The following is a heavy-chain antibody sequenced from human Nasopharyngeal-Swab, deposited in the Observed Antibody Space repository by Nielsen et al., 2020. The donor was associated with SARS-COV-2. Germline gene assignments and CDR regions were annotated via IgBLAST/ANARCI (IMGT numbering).Heavy chain of an antibody. V-gene: IGHV3-48*04. J-gene: IGHJ6*02. CDR2: ISSSSSTI. D-gene: IGHD3-3*01. CDR3: ARTGYDFWSGYYPGYYYYGMDV. Sequence: IRQPPGKGLEWVSYISSSSSTIYYADSVKGRFTISRDNAKNSLYLQMNSLRAEDTAVYYCARTGYDFWSGYYPGYYYYGMDVWGQGTTVTVSS.